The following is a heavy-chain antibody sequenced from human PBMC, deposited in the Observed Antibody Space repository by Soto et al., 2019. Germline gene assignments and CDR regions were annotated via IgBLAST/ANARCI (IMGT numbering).Heavy chain of an antibody. CDR2: ISTYNGDT. CDR1: GYTFTTSG. J-gene: IGHJ6*02. CDR3: ARQGSLRYYYYGLDV. Sequence: QVQLVQSGPAVRKPGASVKVSCEASGYTFTTSGISWVRQVPGQGLQWMGWISTYNGDTNSAQNFQGRVLITADTSTGTVYMYLVSLKSDDPAVYYCARQGSLRYYYYGLDVWGQGATVTVSS. D-gene: IGHD1-26*01. V-gene: IGHV1-18*01.